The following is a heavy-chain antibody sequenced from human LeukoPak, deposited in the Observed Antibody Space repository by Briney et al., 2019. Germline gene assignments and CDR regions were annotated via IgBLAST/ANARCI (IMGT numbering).Heavy chain of an antibody. CDR1: GFTFDDYA. CDR2: ISWNSGSI. D-gene: IGHD1-14*01. Sequence: GGSLRLSCAASGFTFDDYAMHWVRQAPGKGLEWVSGISWNSGSIGYADSVKGRFTISRDNAKNSLYLQMNSLRAEDTALYYCAKDMGVITPAYYFDYWGQGTLVTVSS. V-gene: IGHV3-9*01. J-gene: IGHJ4*02. CDR3: AKDMGVITPAYYFDY.